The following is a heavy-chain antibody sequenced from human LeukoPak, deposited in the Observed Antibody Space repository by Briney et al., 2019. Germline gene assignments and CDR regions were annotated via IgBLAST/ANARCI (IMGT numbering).Heavy chain of an antibody. D-gene: IGHD5-24*01. CDR3: ARCQMATIQYNWFDP. J-gene: IGHJ5*02. CDR2: INHSGST. Sequence: SETLSLTCAVYGGSFSGYYWSWIRQPPGKGLEWIGEINHSGSTNYNPSLKSRVTISVDTSKNQFSLKLSSVTAADTAVYYCARCQMATIQYNWFDPWGQGTLVTVSS. V-gene: IGHV4-34*01. CDR1: GGSFSGYY.